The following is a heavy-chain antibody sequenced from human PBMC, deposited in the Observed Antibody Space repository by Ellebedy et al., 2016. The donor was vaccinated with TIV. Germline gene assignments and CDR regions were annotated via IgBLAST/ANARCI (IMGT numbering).Heavy chain of an antibody. Sequence: ASVKVSCXASGYTFTSYGISWVRQAPGQGLEWMGWISGFNGDTNFAQQFQGRVTLTTDTSTSTAYMELRSLRPDDTAVYFCARVLVTAQSDYWGQGTLVTVSS. CDR2: ISGFNGDT. CDR3: ARVLVTAQSDY. D-gene: IGHD2-21*02. V-gene: IGHV1-18*04. CDR1: GYTFTSYG. J-gene: IGHJ4*02.